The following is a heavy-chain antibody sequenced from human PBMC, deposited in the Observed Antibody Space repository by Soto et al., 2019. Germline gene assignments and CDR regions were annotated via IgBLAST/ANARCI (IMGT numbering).Heavy chain of an antibody. CDR2: IVNSGDGT. CDR1: GVTFSGYT. V-gene: IGHV3-23*01. J-gene: IGHJ5*02. CDR3: VKDVWDL. D-gene: IGHD2-21*01. Sequence: GSRRLSCAASGVTFSGYTMNWVRQAPGKGLEWVAVIVNSGDGTHYADSVKGRFTISRENSKNTLSVHMASLRAADPAVYYCVKDVWDLWGQGDLVTVSS.